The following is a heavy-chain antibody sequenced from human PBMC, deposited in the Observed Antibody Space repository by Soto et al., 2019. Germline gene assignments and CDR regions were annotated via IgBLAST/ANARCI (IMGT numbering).Heavy chain of an antibody. J-gene: IGHJ3*02. V-gene: IGHV3-33*01. D-gene: IGHD3-22*01. CDR3: ARAGYYDSSGSDASDI. CDR2: IWYDGSNK. CDR1: GFTFSSYG. Sequence: PGGSLRLSCAASGFTFSSYGMHWVRQAPGKGLEWVAVIWYDGSNKYYADSVKGRFTISRDNSKNTLYLQMNSLRAEDTAVYYCARAGYYDSSGSDASDIWGQGPMGTVSS.